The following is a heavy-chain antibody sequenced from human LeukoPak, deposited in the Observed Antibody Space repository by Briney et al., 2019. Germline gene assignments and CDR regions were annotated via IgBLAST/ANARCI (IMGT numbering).Heavy chain of an antibody. Sequence: PGGSLRLSCAASGFTFSSYAMSWVRQAPRKGLEWVSTISGGGGNTYYADSVKGRFTISRDNSKNTLYLQMNSLRAEDTAVYYCARTPLRSSSSWFDYWGQGTLVTVSS. CDR3: ARTPLRSSSSWFDY. V-gene: IGHV3-23*01. J-gene: IGHJ4*02. CDR1: GFTFSSYA. D-gene: IGHD6-6*01. CDR2: ISGGGGNT.